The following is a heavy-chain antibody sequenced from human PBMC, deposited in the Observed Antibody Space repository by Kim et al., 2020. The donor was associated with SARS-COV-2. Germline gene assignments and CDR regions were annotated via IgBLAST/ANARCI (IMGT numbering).Heavy chain of an antibody. Sequence: YAQRFQGRVTITADESTSTAYMELSSLRSEDTAVYYCARDQGLPNHPFDPWGQGTLVTVSS. CDR3: ARDQGLPNHPFDP. V-gene: IGHV1-69*01. J-gene: IGHJ5*02.